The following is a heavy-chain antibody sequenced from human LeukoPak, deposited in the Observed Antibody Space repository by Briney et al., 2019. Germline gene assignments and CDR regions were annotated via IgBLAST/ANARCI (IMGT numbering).Heavy chain of an antibody. V-gene: IGHV4-39*01. J-gene: IGHJ5*02. Sequence: SETLSLTCTVSGGSISSSSYYWGWIRQPPGKGLEWIGSIYYSGSTYYNPSLKSRVTISVDTSKNQFSLKLSSVTAADTAVYYCARVYSTILVATTRPNWFDPWGQGTLVTVSS. CDR2: IYYSGST. CDR3: ARVYSTILVATTRPNWFDP. CDR1: GGSISSSSYY. D-gene: IGHD5-12*01.